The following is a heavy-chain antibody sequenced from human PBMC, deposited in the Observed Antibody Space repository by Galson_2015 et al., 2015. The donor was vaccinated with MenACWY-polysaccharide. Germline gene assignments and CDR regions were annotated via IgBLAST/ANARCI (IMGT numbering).Heavy chain of an antibody. CDR2: IRRKASGETT. V-gene: IGHV3-49*03. J-gene: IGHJ4*02. CDR1: GFTFGDYA. CDR3: TRDRPIDY. Sequence: SLRLSCAASGFTFGDYAMAWFRQAPGKGLEWVGFIRRKASGETTGYAASVKGRFTISRDDSKSTAYLQMNSLQTEGTAIYYCTRDRPIDYWGQGTLVTVSS.